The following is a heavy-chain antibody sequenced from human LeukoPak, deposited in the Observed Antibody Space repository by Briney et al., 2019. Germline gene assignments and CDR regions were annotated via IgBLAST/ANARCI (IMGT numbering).Heavy chain of an antibody. J-gene: IGHJ4*02. CDR3: AKNRGYCTGGSCYCDH. Sequence: PGGSLRLSCAASGFTFSDYYMSWIRQAPGKGLEWVSYISSSGSTIYYADSVKGRFTISRDNAKNTLYLQMDSLRAEDTAVYYCAKNRGYCTGGSCYCDHWGQGTLVTVSS. CDR2: ISSSGSTI. V-gene: IGHV3-11*01. D-gene: IGHD2-15*01. CDR1: GFTFSDYY.